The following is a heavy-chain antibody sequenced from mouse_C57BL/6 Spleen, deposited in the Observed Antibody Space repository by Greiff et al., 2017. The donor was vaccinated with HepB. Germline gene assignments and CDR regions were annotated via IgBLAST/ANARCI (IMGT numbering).Heavy chain of an antibody. CDR2: ISSGSSTI. J-gene: IGHJ3*01. Sequence: EVKLMESGGGLVKPGGSLKLSCAASGFTFSDYGMHWVRQAPEKGLEWVAYISSGSSTIYYADTVKGRFTISRDNAKNTLFLQMTSLRSEDTAMYYCARGDDSAWFAYWGQGTLVTVSA. D-gene: IGHD2-4*01. CDR1: GFTFSDYG. CDR3: ARGDDSAWFAY. V-gene: IGHV5-17*01.